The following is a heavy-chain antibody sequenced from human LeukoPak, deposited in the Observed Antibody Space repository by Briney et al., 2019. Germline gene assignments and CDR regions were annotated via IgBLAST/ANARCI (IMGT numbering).Heavy chain of an antibody. CDR1: GGSISSSSYY. Sequence: SETLSLTCTVSGGSISSSSYYWGWIRQPPGKGLEWIGSIYYSGSTYNNPSLKSRVTISVDTSKNQFSLKLSSLTAADTAVYYCARRMVRGVTAGSFDYWGQGTLVTVSS. D-gene: IGHD3-10*01. CDR3: ARRMVRGVTAGSFDY. CDR2: IYYSGST. J-gene: IGHJ4*02. V-gene: IGHV4-39*01.